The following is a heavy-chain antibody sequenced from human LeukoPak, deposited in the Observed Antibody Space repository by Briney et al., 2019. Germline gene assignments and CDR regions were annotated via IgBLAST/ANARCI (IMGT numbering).Heavy chain of an antibody. CDR3: ARVDYDYVWGYYFDY. Sequence: ASVKVSCKASGYTFTSYYMHWVRQAPGQGLEWMGWINPNSGGTNYAQKFQGRVTMTRDTSISTAYMELSRLRSDDTAVYHCARVDYDYVWGYYFDYWGQGTLVTVSS. V-gene: IGHV1-2*02. CDR2: INPNSGGT. J-gene: IGHJ4*02. D-gene: IGHD3-16*01. CDR1: GYTFTSYY.